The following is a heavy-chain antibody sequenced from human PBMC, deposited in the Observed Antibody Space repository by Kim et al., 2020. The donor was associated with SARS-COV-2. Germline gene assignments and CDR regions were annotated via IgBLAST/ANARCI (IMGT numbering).Heavy chain of an antibody. V-gene: IGHV4-34*01. D-gene: IGHD2-2*02. CDR2: INHSGST. Sequence: SETLSLTCAVYGWSFSGYYWSWIRQPPGKGLEWIGEINHSGSTNYNPSLKSRVTISVDTSKNQFSLKLSSVTAADTAVYYCARGIVVVPAAISVGYYYGMDVWGQGTTVTVSS. CDR3: ARGIVVVPAAISVGYYYGMDV. J-gene: IGHJ6*02. CDR1: GWSFSGYY.